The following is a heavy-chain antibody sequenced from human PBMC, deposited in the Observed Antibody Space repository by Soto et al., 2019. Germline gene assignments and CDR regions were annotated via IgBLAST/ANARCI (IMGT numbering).Heavy chain of an antibody. CDR2: ISYDGSNK. Sequence: GGSLRLSCAASGFTFSSYGMHWVRQAPGKGLEWVAVISYDGSNKYYADSVKGRFTISRDNSKNTLYLQMTSLRAEDTAVYYCAKEDGSGWYSYDHWGQGTLVTVSS. CDR3: AKEDGSGWYSYDH. D-gene: IGHD6-19*01. J-gene: IGHJ4*02. V-gene: IGHV3-30*18. CDR1: GFTFSSYG.